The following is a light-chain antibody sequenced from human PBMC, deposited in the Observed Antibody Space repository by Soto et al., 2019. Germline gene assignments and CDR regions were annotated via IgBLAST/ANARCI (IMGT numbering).Light chain of an antibody. Sequence: SYELTQPPSVSVSPGQTASITRSGDKLGDKYACWYQQKPGQSPVLVIYQDSKRPSGIPERFSGSNSGNTATLTISGTQAMDEADYYCQAWDSSNVVFGGGTKLTVL. CDR2: QDS. CDR1: KLGDKY. J-gene: IGLJ2*01. CDR3: QAWDSSNVV. V-gene: IGLV3-1*01.